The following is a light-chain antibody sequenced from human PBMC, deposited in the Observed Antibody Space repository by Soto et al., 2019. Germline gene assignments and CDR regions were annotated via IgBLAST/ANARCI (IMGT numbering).Light chain of an antibody. CDR1: QSVVSNSKNRNH. V-gene: IGKV4-1*01. Sequence: DIGMTQSPDSLAVSLGERATINCKSNQSVVSNSKNRNHLSWYQQKPGQPPKLLIYWATTRESGVPDLFSGNGSGTDFSITVSSLQTEDVAIYYCNQYFISQLTLGGGSKVEIK. CDR2: WAT. J-gene: IGKJ4*01. CDR3: NQYFISQLT.